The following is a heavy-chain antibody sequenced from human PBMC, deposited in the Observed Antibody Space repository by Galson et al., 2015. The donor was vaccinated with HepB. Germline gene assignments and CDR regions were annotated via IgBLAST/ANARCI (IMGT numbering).Heavy chain of an antibody. CDR2: IWYDGSNQ. D-gene: IGHD1-26*01. CDR3: ARSGSRHQFDY. V-gene: IGHV3-33*01. CDR1: GFTFISYG. Sequence: SLRLSCAASGFTFISYGFHWVRQAPGKGLEWVAVIWYDGSNQYYGDSVKGRFTISRDNSKNTVYLQMNSLIIEDTAVYYCARSGSRHQFDYWGQGTLVTVPS. J-gene: IGHJ4*02.